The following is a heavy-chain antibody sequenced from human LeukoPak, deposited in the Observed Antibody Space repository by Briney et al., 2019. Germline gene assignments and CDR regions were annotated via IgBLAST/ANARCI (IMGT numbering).Heavy chain of an antibody. CDR1: GFTFSSYG. Sequence: GGSLRLSCAASGFTFSSYGMHWVRQAPGKGLEWVAVISYDGSNKYYAASVKGRFTISRDNSKNTLYLQMNSLRAEDTAVYYCAKNAVTTVYYYYGMDVWGQGTTVTVSS. D-gene: IGHD4-11*01. CDR3: AKNAVTTVYYYYGMDV. CDR2: ISYDGSNK. V-gene: IGHV3-30*18. J-gene: IGHJ6*02.